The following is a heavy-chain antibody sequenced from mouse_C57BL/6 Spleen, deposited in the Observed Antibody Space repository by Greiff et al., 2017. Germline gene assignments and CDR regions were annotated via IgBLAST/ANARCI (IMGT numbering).Heavy chain of an antibody. Sequence: QVQLQQSGPGLVQPSQSLSITCTVSGFSLTSYGVHWVRQSPGKGLEWLGVIWSGGSTDYNAAFISRLSISKDNSKSQVFFKMNSLQADDTAIYYCASYSSGYLDYWGQGTTLTVSS. D-gene: IGHD3-2*02. V-gene: IGHV2-2*01. CDR1: GFSLTSYG. J-gene: IGHJ2*01. CDR2: IWSGGST. CDR3: ASYSSGYLDY.